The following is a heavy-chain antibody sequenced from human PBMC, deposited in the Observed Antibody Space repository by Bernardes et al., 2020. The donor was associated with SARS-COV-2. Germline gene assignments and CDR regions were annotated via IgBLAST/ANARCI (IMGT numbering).Heavy chain of an antibody. V-gene: IGHV3-21*01. J-gene: IGHJ4*02. Sequence: GGSLRLSRAASGFTFSSYSMNWVRQAPGKGLEWVSSISHSSSYIYYADSVKGRFTISRDNAKNSLYLQMNSLRAEDTAVYYCARDGGYYGSGSLYYFDYWGQGTLVTVSS. CDR3: ARDGGYYGSGSLYYFDY. D-gene: IGHD3-10*01. CDR1: GFTFSSYS. CDR2: ISHSSSYI.